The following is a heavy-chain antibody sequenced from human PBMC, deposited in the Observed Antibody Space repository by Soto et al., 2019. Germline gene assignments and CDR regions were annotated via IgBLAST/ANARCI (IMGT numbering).Heavy chain of an antibody. V-gene: IGHV3-74*01. CDR1: GFTFSSYW. J-gene: IGHJ4*02. CDR2: INSDGRST. D-gene: IGHD3-10*01. Sequence: EVQLVESGGGLVQPGGSLRLSCAASGFTFSSYWMHWVRQAPGKGLVWVSRINSDGRSTSYADSVKGRFTISRDNAKNTLYLQMNSLRAGDTAVYYCASYYGSGIYHPKYWGQGTLVTVAS. CDR3: ASYYGSGIYHPKY.